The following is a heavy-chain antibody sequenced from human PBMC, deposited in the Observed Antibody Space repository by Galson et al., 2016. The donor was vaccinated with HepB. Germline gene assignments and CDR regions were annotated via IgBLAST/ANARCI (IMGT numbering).Heavy chain of an antibody. CDR2: TYYRSKWYN. Sequence: CAISGDSVSSNSAAWSWIRQSPSRGLEWLGRTYYRSKWYNDYAVSAKSRININPDTSKNQFSLQLNSVTPEDTAVYYCARISHDSGCPAWGQGSLVTVSS. CDR3: ARISHDSGCPA. CDR1: GDSVSSNSAA. J-gene: IGHJ4*02. D-gene: IGHD6-19*01. V-gene: IGHV6-1*01.